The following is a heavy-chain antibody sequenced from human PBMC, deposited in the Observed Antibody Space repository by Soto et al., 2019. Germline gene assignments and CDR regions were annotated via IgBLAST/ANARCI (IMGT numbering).Heavy chain of an antibody. CDR2: IYYSGST. J-gene: IGHJ6*03. D-gene: IGHD3-3*01. CDR3: ARATYYDFWSGYYSHYYYYMDV. Sequence: QVQLQESGPGLVKPSQTLSLTCTVSGGSISSGGYYWSWIRQHPGKGLEWIGYIYYSGSTYYNPSLKSRVTISVDTSKNQFSLKLSSVTAADTAVYYCARATYYDFWSGYYSHYYYYMDVWGKGTTVTVSS. V-gene: IGHV4-31*03. CDR1: GGSISSGGYY.